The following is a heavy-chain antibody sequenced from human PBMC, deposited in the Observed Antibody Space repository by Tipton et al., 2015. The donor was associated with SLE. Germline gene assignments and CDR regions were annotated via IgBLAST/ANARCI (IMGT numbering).Heavy chain of an antibody. V-gene: IGHV3-48*03. J-gene: IGHJ6*03. CDR3: ARADVLRFLEWLLLDYYYMDV. D-gene: IGHD3-3*01. CDR2: ISSSGSTI. Sequence: SLRLSCAASGFTFSSYEMNWVRQAPGKGLEWVSYISSSGSTIYYADSVKGRFTISRDNAKNSLYLQMNSLRAEDTAVYYCARADVLRFLEWLLLDYYYMDVWGKGTTVTVSS. CDR1: GFTFSSYE.